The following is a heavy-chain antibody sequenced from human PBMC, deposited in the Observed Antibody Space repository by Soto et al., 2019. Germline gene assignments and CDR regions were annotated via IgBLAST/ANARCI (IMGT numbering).Heavy chain of an antibody. V-gene: IGHV4-31*03. Sequence: KASETLSLTCTVSGGSISSGGYYWSWIRQHPGKGLEWIGYIYYSGSTYYNPSLKSRVTISVDTSKNQFSLKLSSVTAADTAVYYCARNRRYYYDSSPDAFDICGQGTMVTVSS. CDR2: IYYSGST. D-gene: IGHD3-22*01. J-gene: IGHJ3*02. CDR3: ARNRRYYYDSSPDAFDI. CDR1: GGSISSGGYY.